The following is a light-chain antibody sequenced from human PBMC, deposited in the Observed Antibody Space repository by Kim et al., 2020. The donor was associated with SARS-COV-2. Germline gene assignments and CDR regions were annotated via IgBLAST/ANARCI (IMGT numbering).Light chain of an antibody. Sequence: GQSVTLSCTGPRSDVGVYNYVSCYQQHQGKAPKLMIYEVSERPSGVPDRFSGSKSGNTASLTVSGLQAEDEADYYCSSYAGSNNLVFGGGTQLTVL. V-gene: IGLV2-8*01. CDR1: RSDVGVYNY. CDR2: EVS. CDR3: SSYAGSNNLV. J-gene: IGLJ3*02.